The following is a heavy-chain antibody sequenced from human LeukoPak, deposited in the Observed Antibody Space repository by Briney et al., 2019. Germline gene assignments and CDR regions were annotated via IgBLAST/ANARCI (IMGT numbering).Heavy chain of an antibody. Sequence: GGSLRLSCAASGFTFSSYAMHWVRQAPGKGLEYVSAISSNGGSTYYANSVKGRFTISRDNSKNTLYLQMGSLRAEGMAVYYCARDLYYYDSSGPLCDWGQGTLVTVSS. CDR1: GFTFSSYA. CDR2: ISSNGGST. D-gene: IGHD3-22*01. J-gene: IGHJ4*02. V-gene: IGHV3-64*01. CDR3: ARDLYYYDSSGPLCD.